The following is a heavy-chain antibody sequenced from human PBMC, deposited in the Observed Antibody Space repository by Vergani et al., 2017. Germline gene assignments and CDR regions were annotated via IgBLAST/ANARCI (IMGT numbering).Heavy chain of an antibody. Sequence: QVTLRESGPALVKPTQTLTLPCTFSGFSIITSEMCVSWIRPPPGKALEWLALIDWNDNKYFNTSLKTRLTISKDTSENQVVLTMTNMDPVDTGTYYCARMRRRRRSGYDFFDFWGQGILVTVAS. J-gene: IGHJ4*02. D-gene: IGHD5-12*01. V-gene: IGHV2-70*01. CDR2: IDWNDNK. CDR1: GFSIITSEMC. CDR3: ARMRRRRRSGYDFFDF.